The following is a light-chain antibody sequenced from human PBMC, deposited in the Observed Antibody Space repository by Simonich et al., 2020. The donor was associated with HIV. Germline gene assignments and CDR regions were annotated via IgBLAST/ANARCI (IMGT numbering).Light chain of an antibody. J-gene: IGKJ1*01. CDR2: EAS. CDR3: QQYNNYPKT. Sequence: DIQMTQSPSTLSAHVGDRVTIPCRASQSIDNWLAWYQQKPGKAPKLLVYEASSLQSGVPSRFSGSGSGAEFTLTISSLQPDDFATYYCQQYNNYPKTFGQGTKVEIK. V-gene: IGKV1-5*03. CDR1: QSIDNW.